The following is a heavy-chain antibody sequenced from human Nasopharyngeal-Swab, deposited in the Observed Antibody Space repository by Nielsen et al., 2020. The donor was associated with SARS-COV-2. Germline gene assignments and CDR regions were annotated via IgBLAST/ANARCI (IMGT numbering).Heavy chain of an antibody. J-gene: IGHJ4*02. Sequence: SETLSLTCTVSGGSISSSSYYWGWIRQPPGKGLEWIGSIYYSGSTYYNPSLKSRVTISVDTSKNQFSLKLSSVTAADTAVYYCARWAAWELRGGYFDYWGQGTLVTVSS. V-gene: IGHV4-39*01. CDR1: GGSISSSSYY. D-gene: IGHD1-26*01. CDR3: ARWAAWELRGGYFDY. CDR2: IYYSGST.